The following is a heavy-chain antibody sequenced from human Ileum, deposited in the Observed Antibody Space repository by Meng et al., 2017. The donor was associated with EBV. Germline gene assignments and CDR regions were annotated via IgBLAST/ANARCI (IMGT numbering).Heavy chain of an antibody. CDR3: ARERGGGDRGIQ. Sequence: VPLQESGPGLVKPSESLSLTCSVSNGSVSSYGYYWTWIRQPPGKGLEWIGYMSYTGSTNYKSTLKSRVTISVDKSKNQFSLKLSSVTAADTAVYYCARERGGGDRGIQWGQGTLVTVSS. CDR1: NGSVSSYGYY. CDR2: MSYTGST. J-gene: IGHJ4*02. D-gene: IGHD2-21*02. V-gene: IGHV4-61*08.